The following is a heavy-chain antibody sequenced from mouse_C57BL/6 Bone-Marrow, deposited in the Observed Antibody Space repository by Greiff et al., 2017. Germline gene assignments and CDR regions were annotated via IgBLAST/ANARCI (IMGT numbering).Heavy chain of an antibody. CDR3: ARHSIITTVVATNAMDY. V-gene: IGHV2-6-1*01. CDR1: GFSLTSYG. D-gene: IGHD1-1*01. CDR2: IWSDGST. J-gene: IGHJ4*01. Sequence: VQLKESGPGLVAPSQSLSITCTVSGFSLTSYGVRWVRQPPGKGLAWLVVIWSDGSTTYNSALKSRLSISKDNSKSQVFLKMNSLQTDDTAMYYCARHSIITTVVATNAMDYWGQGTSVTVSS.